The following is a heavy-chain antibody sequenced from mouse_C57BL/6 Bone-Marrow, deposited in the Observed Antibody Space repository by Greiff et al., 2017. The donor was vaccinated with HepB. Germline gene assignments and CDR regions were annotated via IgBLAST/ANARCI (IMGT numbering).Heavy chain of an antibody. J-gene: IGHJ3*01. Sequence: EVQLVESGGDLVKPGGSLKLSCAASGFTFSSYGMSWVRQTPDKRLEWVATISSGGSYTYYPDSVKGRFTISRDNAKNTLYLQMSSLKSEDTAMYYCAGDSNSFAYWGQGTLVTVSA. V-gene: IGHV5-6*01. CDR3: AGDSNSFAY. D-gene: IGHD2-5*01. CDR1: GFTFSSYG. CDR2: ISSGGSYT.